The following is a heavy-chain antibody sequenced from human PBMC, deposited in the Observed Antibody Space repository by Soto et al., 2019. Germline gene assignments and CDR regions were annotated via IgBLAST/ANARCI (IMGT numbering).Heavy chain of an antibody. J-gene: IGHJ5*02. D-gene: IGHD6-19*01. Sequence: QAQLVQSGAEVKKPGASVKDSCQASGYTCTSQYLHWVRKAPGEGFEWMGWINPTTGATRYAQKFQGRVTMTRDTSMSTAYLEVRSLRPDDTAVYYCAKGDSSWVSWFDPWGQGTLVTVSS. CDR2: INPTTGAT. CDR3: AKGDSSWVSWFDP. V-gene: IGHV1-2*02. CDR1: GYTCTSQY.